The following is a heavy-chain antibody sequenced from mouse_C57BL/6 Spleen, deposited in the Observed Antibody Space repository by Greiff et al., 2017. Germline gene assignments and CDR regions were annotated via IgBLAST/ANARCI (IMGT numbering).Heavy chain of an antibody. CDR2: IDPSDSET. Sequence: VQLQQPGAELVRPGSSVKLSCKASGYTFTSYWMHWVKQRPIQGLEWIGNIDPSDSETHYNQKFKDKATLTVDKSSSTAYMQLSSLTSEDSAVYYCARRGYDGGVFDYWGQGTTLTVSS. CDR1: GYTFTSYW. V-gene: IGHV1-52*01. D-gene: IGHD2-2*01. CDR3: ARRGYDGGVFDY. J-gene: IGHJ2*01.